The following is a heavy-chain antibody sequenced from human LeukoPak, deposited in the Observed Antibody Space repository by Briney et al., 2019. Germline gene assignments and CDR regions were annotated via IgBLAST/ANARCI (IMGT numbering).Heavy chain of an antibody. D-gene: IGHD1-26*01. CDR1: GFTFNTYW. V-gene: IGHV3-7*03. CDR3: AKDRWGATTNFDY. J-gene: IGHJ4*02. CDR2: IKQDGSEK. Sequence: GGSLRLSCAASGFTFNTYWMSWVRQAPGKGLEWVGNIKQDGSEKNYMDSVKGRFTISRDNAKNSLYLQMNSLRAEDTAVYYWAKDRWGATTNFDYWGQGTLVTVPS.